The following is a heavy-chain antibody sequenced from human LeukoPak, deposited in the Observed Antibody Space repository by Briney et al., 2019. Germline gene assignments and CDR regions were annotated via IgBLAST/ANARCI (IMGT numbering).Heavy chain of an antibody. J-gene: IGHJ1*01. CDR2: ISSSSSYI. V-gene: IGHV3-21*01. CDR3: ARDSEDIVVVPAAMHD. D-gene: IGHD2-2*01. CDR1: RFTFSSYS. Sequence: GGSLRLSCAASRFTFSSYSMNWVRQAPGKGLEWVSSISSSSSYIYYADSVKGRFTISRDNAKNSLYLQMNSLRAEDTAVYYCARDSEDIVVVPAAMHDWGQGTLVTVSS.